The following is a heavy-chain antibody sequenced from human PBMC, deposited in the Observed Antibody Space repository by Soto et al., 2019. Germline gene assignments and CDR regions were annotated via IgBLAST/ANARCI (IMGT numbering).Heavy chain of an antibody. J-gene: IGHJ6*02. CDR3: ARDRRLALRVGYYGMDV. Sequence: GGSLRLSCAASGFTFSDYYMSWIRQAPGKGLEWVSYISSSGSTIYYADSVKGRFTISRDNAKNSLYLQMNSLRAEDTAVYYCARDRRLALRVGYYGMDVWGQGTTVTVSS. CDR1: GFTFSDYY. CDR2: ISSSGSTI. D-gene: IGHD1-26*01. V-gene: IGHV3-11*01.